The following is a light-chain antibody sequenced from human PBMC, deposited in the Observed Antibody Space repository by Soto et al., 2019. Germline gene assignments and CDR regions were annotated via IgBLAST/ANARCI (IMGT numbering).Light chain of an antibody. J-gene: IGLJ1*01. CDR2: EVS. CDR3: CSYAGSRV. Sequence: QSALAQPASVSGSPGHSITISCTGTSSDVGSYNLVSWYQQHPGKAPKLMIYEVSKRPSGVSNRFSGSKSGNTASLTISGLQAEDEADYYCCSYAGSRVFGTGTKVTVL. V-gene: IGLV2-23*02. CDR1: SSDVGSYNL.